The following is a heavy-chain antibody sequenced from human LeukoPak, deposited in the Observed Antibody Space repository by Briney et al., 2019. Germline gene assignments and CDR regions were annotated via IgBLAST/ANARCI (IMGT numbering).Heavy chain of an antibody. CDR1: GGSFSGYY. D-gene: IGHD1-7*01. J-gene: IGHJ6*02. Sequence: SETLSLTCAVYGGSFSGYYWSWIRQPPGKGLEWLGEINHSGSTNYNPSLKSRVTISVDTSKNQFSLKLSSVTAADTAVYYCARGPWNWNYRRYYGMDVWGQGTTVTVSS. CDR3: ARGPWNWNYRRYYGMDV. V-gene: IGHV4-34*01. CDR2: INHSGST.